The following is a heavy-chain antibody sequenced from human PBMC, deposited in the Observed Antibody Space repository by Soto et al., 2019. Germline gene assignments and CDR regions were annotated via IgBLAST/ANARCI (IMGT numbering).Heavy chain of an antibody. CDR3: ARKNHYGSAFDY. J-gene: IGHJ4*02. D-gene: IGHD3-10*01. CDR2: IIPIFGTA. Sequence: VKVSCKASGGTFSSYAISWVRQAPGQGLEWMGGIIPIFGTANYAQKFQGRVTITADESTSTAYMELSSLRSEDTAVYYCARKNHYGSAFDYWGQGTLVTVS. V-gene: IGHV1-69*13. CDR1: GGTFSSYA.